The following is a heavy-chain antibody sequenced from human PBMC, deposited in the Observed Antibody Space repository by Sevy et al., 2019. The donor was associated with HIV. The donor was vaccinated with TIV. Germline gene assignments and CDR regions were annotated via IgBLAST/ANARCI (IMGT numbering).Heavy chain of an antibody. CDR1: GFTFSSYA. D-gene: IGHD3-3*01. Sequence: GGSLRLSCAASGFTFSSYAMSWVRQAPGKGLEWVSAISGSGGSTYYADSVKGRFTISRDNSKNTLYLQRNSLRAEDTAVYDCAKDLGEGNDFWSGYYGYWGQGTLVTVSS. CDR2: ISGSGGST. J-gene: IGHJ4*02. CDR3: AKDLGEGNDFWSGYYGY. V-gene: IGHV3-23*01.